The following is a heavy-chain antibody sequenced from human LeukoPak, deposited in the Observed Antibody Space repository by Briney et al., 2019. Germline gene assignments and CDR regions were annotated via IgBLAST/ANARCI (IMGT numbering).Heavy chain of an antibody. V-gene: IGHV1-18*01. J-gene: IGHJ4*02. CDR3: ARDLENSSGWDLDY. CDR1: GYTFTSYG. Sequence: ASVKVSCKASGYTFTSYGISWVRQAPGQGLEWMGWISAYNGNTNYAQKLQGRVTMTTDTSTSTAYMELRSLRSDDSAVYYCARDLENSSGWDLDYWGQGTLVTVSS. CDR2: ISAYNGNT. D-gene: IGHD6-19*01.